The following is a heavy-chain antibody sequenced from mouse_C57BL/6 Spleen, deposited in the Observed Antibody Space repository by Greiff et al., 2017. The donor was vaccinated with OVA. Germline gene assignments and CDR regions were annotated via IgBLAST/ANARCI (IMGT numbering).Heavy chain of an antibody. D-gene: IGHD1-1*01. CDR3: ARHITTVDPYFDY. Sequence: DVQLQESGGDLVKPGGSLKLSCAASGFTFSSYGMSWVRQTPDKRLEWVATISSGGSYTYYPDSVKGRFTISRDNAKNTLYLQMSSLKSEDTAMYYCARHITTVDPYFDYWGQGTTLTVSS. J-gene: IGHJ2*01. V-gene: IGHV5-6*01. CDR2: ISSGGSYT. CDR1: GFTFSSYG.